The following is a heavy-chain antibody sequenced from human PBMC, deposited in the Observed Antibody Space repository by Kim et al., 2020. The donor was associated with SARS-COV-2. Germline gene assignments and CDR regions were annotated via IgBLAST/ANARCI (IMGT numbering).Heavy chain of an antibody. Sequence: GGSLRLSCAASGFTFSSYAMHWVRQAPGKGLEWVAVISYDGSNKYYADSVKGRFTISRDNSKNTLYLQMNSLRAEDTAVYYCATWGGTYYDSSDLSDRWGQGTLVTVSS. CDR2: ISYDGSNK. V-gene: IGHV3-30*04. CDR1: GFTFSSYA. D-gene: IGHD3-22*01. CDR3: ATWGGTYYDSSDLSDR. J-gene: IGHJ4*02.